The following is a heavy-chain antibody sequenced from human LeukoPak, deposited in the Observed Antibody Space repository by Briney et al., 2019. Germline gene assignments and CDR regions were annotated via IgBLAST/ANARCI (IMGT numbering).Heavy chain of an antibody. J-gene: IGHJ4*02. CDR3: ARNYYDIGYFDY. D-gene: IGHD3-22*01. CDR1: GGSISSSSYY. CDR2: ISYSGST. Sequence: KPSETLSLTCTVSGGSISSSSYYWGWIRQPPGKGLEWIGNISYSGSTYYNPSLKSRVTITVDTSKNQFSLKLSSVTAADTAVYYCARNYYDIGYFDYWGQGTLVTVSS. V-gene: IGHV4-39*01.